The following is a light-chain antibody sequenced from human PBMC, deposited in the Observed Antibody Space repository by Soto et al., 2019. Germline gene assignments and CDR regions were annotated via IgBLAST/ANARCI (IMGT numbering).Light chain of an antibody. CDR2: STD. V-gene: IGLV1-47*02. CDR3: VAWDDSLSGLV. J-gene: IGLJ1*01. Sequence: QSVLTKPHSASGTPGQRVIISCSGTSANIGNNFVCWYQHLPGMAPKLLIYSTDQRPSGVPDRFSGSKSGTSASLAISGLRSEDEADYYCVAWDDSLSGLVFGTGTKVTVL. CDR1: SANIGNNF.